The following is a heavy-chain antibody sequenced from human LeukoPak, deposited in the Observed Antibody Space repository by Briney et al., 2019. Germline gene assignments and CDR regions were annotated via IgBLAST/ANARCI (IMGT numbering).Heavy chain of an antibody. CDR3: AREAPNSSGYYGVRKSYYFDY. V-gene: IGHV4-31*03. D-gene: IGHD3-22*01. Sequence: SETLSLTRTVSGGSISSGGYYWSWIRQHPGKGLEWIGYIYYSGSTYYNPSLKSRVTISVDTSKNQFSLKLSSVTAADTAVYYCAREAPNSSGYYGVRKSYYFDYWGQGTLVTVSS. CDR2: IYYSGST. J-gene: IGHJ4*02. CDR1: GGSISSGGYY.